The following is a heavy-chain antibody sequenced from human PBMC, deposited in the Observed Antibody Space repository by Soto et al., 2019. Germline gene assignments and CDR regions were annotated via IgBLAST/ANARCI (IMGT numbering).Heavy chain of an antibody. J-gene: IGHJ4*02. Sequence: KEAQASVKVSSKASGYTFTSYGISWMRQAPGQGLEWMGWISAYNGNTNYAQKLQGRVTMTTDTSTSTAYMELRSLRSDDTAVYYCARASVLGVTITIPHPDYWGQGTLVTVSS. V-gene: IGHV1-18*01. CDR3: ARASVLGVTITIPHPDY. CDR2: ISAYNGNT. CDR1: GYTFTSYG. D-gene: IGHD3-3*01.